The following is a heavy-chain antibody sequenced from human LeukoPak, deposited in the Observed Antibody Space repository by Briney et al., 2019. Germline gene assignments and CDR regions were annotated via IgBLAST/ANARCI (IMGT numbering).Heavy chain of an antibody. CDR3: AKEAGYSGYDYPDY. CDR1: GFTFSSYA. CDR2: ISGSGYST. V-gene: IGHV3-23*01. J-gene: IGHJ4*02. Sequence: GRPLRLSCAASGFTFSSYAMSWVRQAPGKGLEWVSAISGSGYSTYYADSVKGRFTISRDNSKNTLYLQMNSLRAEDTAVYYCAKEAGYSGYDYPDYWGQGTLVTVSS. D-gene: IGHD5-12*01.